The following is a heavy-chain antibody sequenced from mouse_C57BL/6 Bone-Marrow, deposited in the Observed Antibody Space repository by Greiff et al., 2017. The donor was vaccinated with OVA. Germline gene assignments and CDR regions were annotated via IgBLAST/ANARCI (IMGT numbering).Heavy chain of an antibody. J-gene: IGHJ3*01. D-gene: IGHD1-1*01. CDR2: ISDGGSYT. Sequence: EVQLVESGGGLVKPGGSLKLSCAASGFTFSSYAMSWVRQTPEKRLEWVATISDGGSYTYYPDNVKGRFTISRDNAKNNLYLQMSHLKSEDTAMYYCARDPSTPFAYWGQGTLVTVSA. CDR3: ARDPSTPFAY. CDR1: GFTFSSYA. V-gene: IGHV5-4*01.